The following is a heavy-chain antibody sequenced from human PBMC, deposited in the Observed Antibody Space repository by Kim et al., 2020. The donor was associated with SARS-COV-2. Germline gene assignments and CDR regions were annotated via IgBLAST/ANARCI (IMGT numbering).Heavy chain of an antibody. J-gene: IGHJ3*02. CDR1: GGSISSYY. CDR2: IYYSGST. D-gene: IGHD2-2*03. CDR3: ARAHDLDIDAFDI. Sequence: SETLSLTCTVSGGSISSYYWSWIRQPPGKGLEWIGYIYYSGSTNYNPSLKSRVTISVDTSKNQFSLKLSSVTAADTAVYYCARAHDLDIDAFDIWGQGTMVTVSS. V-gene: IGHV4-59*01.